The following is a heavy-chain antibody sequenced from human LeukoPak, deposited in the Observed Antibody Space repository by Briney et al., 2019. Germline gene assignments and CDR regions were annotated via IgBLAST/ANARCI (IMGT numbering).Heavy chain of an antibody. CDR2: INHSGST. V-gene: IGHV4-34*01. CDR3: ARRPKAIAVAGTKAIDY. CDR1: GGSFSGYY. J-gene: IGHJ4*02. D-gene: IGHD6-19*01. Sequence: SETLSLACAVYGGSFSGYYWSWIRQPPGKGLEWIGEINHSGSTNYNPSLKSRVTISVDTSKNQFSLKLSSVTAADTAVYYCARRPKAIAVAGTKAIDYWGQGTLVTGSS.